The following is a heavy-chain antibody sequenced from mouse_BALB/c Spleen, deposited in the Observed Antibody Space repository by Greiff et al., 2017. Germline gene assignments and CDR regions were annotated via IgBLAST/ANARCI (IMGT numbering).Heavy chain of an antibody. V-gene: IGHV5-6-2*01. CDR1: GFTFSSYY. J-gene: IGHJ3*01. CDR2: INSNGGST. Sequence: DVQLVESGGGLVKLGGSLKLSCAASGFTFSSYYMSWVRQTPEKRLELVAAINSNGGSTYYPDTVKGRFTISRDNAKNTLYLQMSSLKSEDTALYYCARHGDYDVPFFAYWGQGTLVTVSA. CDR3: ARHGDYDVPFFAY. D-gene: IGHD2-4*01.